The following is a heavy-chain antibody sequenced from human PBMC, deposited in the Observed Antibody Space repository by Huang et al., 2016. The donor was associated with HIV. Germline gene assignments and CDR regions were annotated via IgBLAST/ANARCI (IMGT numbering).Heavy chain of an antibody. CDR1: TFTFGAYW. J-gene: IGHJ6*02. CDR3: ATKTAGMDI. V-gene: IGHV3-7*01. CDR2: IKQDESEK. Sequence: VESGGRSVQPGGSLKLSCVGSTFTFGAYWMSWVRQPQGKRLEWVANIKQDESEKYYVDSVKGRFNISRDNARKVLFLEMDNLRVEDTAMYFCATKTAGMDIWGQGTTVTVSS. D-gene: IGHD1-7*01.